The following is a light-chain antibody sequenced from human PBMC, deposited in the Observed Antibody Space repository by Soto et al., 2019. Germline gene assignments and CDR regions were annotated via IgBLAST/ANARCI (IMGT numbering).Light chain of an antibody. V-gene: IGLV2-11*01. CDR2: DVS. J-gene: IGLJ2*01. CDR1: SSDVGGYNY. Sequence: QSALTQPRSVSGSPGQSVTISCTGTSSDVGGYNYVSWYQLHPGKAPKLMIYDVSNRPSGVPDRFSGSKSGNTASLTISGLQAEDEADYYCCSYAGSLHVVFGGGTKVTVL. CDR3: CSYAGSLHVV.